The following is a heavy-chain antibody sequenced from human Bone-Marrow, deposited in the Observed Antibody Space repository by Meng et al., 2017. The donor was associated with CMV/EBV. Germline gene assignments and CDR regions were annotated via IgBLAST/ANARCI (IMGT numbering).Heavy chain of an antibody. CDR1: GGSISSYY. CDR2: IYYTGTS. V-gene: IGHV4-59*12. J-gene: IGHJ4*02. Sequence: SETLSLTCSVSGGSISSYYWSWVRQSPGKGLEWIGYIYYTGTSNYNPSLKSRVTISVDTSKNQFSLKLTSVTAADTAVYYCAREGRGYGFWGQGTLVTVSS. D-gene: IGHD3-22*01. CDR3: AREGRGYGF.